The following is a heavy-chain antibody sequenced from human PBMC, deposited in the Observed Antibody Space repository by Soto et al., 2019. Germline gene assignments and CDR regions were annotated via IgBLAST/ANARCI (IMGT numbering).Heavy chain of an antibody. V-gene: IGHV3-33*01. CDR3: ARDALGYCSGGSCAQWFDP. Sequence: GGSLRLSCAASGFTFSSYGMHWVRQAPGKGLEWVAVIWYDGSNKYYADSVKGRFTISRDNSKNTLYLQMNSLRAEDTAVYYCARDALGYCSGGSCAQWFDPWGQGTLVTVSS. D-gene: IGHD2-15*01. CDR2: IWYDGSNK. J-gene: IGHJ5*02. CDR1: GFTFSSYG.